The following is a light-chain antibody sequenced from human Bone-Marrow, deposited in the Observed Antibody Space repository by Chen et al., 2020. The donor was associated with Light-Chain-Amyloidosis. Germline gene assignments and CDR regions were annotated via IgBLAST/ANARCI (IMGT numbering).Light chain of an antibody. J-gene: IGKJ4*01. CDR3: MQALQTPLT. Sequence: DIVLTQSPLALPVTPGEPASISCRSSQSLLHSNGHTYLDWYLQKPGQSPQVLIYLGSERASGVPDRFSGSGSGTDFTLKISRVEAEDVGGYYCMQALQTPLTFGGGTKVEIK. CDR1: QSLLHSNGHTY. V-gene: IGKV2-28*01. CDR2: LGS.